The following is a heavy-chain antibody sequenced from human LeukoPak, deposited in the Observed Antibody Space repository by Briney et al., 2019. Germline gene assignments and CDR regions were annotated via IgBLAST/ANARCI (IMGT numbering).Heavy chain of an antibody. CDR1: GFTFSSYA. J-gene: IGHJ6*02. Sequence: GSLRLSCAASGFTFSSYAMHWVRQAPGKGLEWVAVISYDGSNKYYADSVKGRFTISRDNSKNTLYLQMNSLRAEDTAVYYCASNYGDSLLSYYYYGMDVWGQGTTVTVSS. CDR2: ISYDGSNK. D-gene: IGHD4-17*01. CDR3: ASNYGDSLLSYYYYGMDV. V-gene: IGHV3-30-3*01.